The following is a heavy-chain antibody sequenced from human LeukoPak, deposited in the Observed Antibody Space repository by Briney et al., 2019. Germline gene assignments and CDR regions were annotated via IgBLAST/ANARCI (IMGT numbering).Heavy chain of an antibody. CDR2: ISDSGRSP. J-gene: IGHJ4*02. V-gene: IGHV3-23*01. CDR3: ARHDSFIPY. CDR1: GFTFNIYA. D-gene: IGHD5-18*01. Sequence: GGSLSLSCAASGFTFNIYAMSWVRQAPGKGLEWVSGISDSGRSPYYTESVKGRFTISRDNSKNTVYLQMNNLGVDDTATYFCARHDSFIPYWGQGILVTVSS.